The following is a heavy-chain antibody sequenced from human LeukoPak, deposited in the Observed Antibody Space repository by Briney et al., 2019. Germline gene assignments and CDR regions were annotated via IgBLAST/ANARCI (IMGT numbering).Heavy chain of an antibody. J-gene: IGHJ3*02. Sequence: PGGSLRLSCAASGSTFSSYSMNWVRQAPGKGLEWVSSISSSSSYIYYADSVKGRFTISRDNAKNSLYLQMNSLRAEDTAVYYCARDRASIAVAGTADIWGQGTMVTVSS. CDR1: GSTFSSYS. CDR2: ISSSSSYI. CDR3: ARDRASIAVAGTADI. D-gene: IGHD6-19*01. V-gene: IGHV3-21*01.